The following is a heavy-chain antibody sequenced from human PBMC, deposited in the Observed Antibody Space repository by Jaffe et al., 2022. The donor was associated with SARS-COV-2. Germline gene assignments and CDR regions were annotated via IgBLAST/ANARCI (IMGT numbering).Heavy chain of an antibody. CDR3: ARDRGYSSGWYSSEYYYYYGMDV. Sequence: QVQLVQSGAEVKKPGSSVKVSCKASGGTFSSYAISWVRQAPGQGLEWMGGIIPIFGTANYAQKFQGRVTITADESTSTAYMELSSLRSEDTAVYYCARDRGYSSGWYSSEYYYYYGMDVWGQGTTVTVSS. J-gene: IGHJ6*02. CDR1: GGTFSSYA. D-gene: IGHD6-19*01. V-gene: IGHV1-69*01. CDR2: IIPIFGTA.